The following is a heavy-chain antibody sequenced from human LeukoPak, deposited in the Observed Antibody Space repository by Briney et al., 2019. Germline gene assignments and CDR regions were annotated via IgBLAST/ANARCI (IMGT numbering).Heavy chain of an antibody. CDR1: GYTFTSYG. CDR2: ISAYNGNT. CDR3: ASAAGTLPPYYYYYGMDV. D-gene: IGHD6-19*01. V-gene: IGHV1-18*01. J-gene: IGHJ6*02. Sequence: ASVKVSCKASGYTFTSYGISWVRQAPGQGLEWMGWISAYNGNTNYAQKLQGRVTMTTDTSTSTAYMELRGLRSDDTAVYYCASAAGTLPPYYYYYGMDVWGQGTTVTVSS.